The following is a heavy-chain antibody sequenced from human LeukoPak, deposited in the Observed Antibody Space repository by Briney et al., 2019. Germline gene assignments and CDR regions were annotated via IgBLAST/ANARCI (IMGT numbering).Heavy chain of an antibody. D-gene: IGHD3-22*01. Sequence: GGSLRLSCAASGFTFSSYSMNWVRQAPGKGLEWVSSISSSSSYIYYADSVKGRFTVSRDNAKNSLYLQMNSLRAEDTAVYYCQGYYDSSGYYSFDYWGQGTLVTVPS. V-gene: IGHV3-21*01. J-gene: IGHJ4*02. CDR1: GFTFSSYS. CDR3: QGYYDSSGYYSFDY. CDR2: ISSSSSYI.